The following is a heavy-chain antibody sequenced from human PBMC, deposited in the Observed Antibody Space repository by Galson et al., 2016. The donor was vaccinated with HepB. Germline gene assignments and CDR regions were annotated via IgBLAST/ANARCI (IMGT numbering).Heavy chain of an antibody. CDR2: ISRGGDP. CDR1: GFPFSTPD. CDR3: ARENTDTITVGWFFDL. J-gene: IGHJ2*01. V-gene: IGHV3-13*04. Sequence: SLRLSCAASGFPFSTPDMHWVRQGTGKGLEWVSAISRGGDPYYSCSVEGRFTIPRENAKNSLYLEMHSLTPVDKAVYYCARENTDTITVGWFFDLWGRGTLVTVSS. D-gene: IGHD1-20*01.